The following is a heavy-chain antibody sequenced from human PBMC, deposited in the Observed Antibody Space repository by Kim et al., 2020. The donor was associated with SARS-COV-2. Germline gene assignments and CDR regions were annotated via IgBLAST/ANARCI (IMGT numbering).Heavy chain of an antibody. CDR2: INAGNGNT. J-gene: IGHJ4*02. D-gene: IGHD1-26*01. CDR3: ARDSDPKGGSYLILSFDY. CDR1: GYTFTSYA. V-gene: IGHV1-3*01. Sequence: ASVKVSCKASGYTFTSYAMHWVRQAPGQRLEWMGWINAGNGNTKYSQKFQGRVTITRDTSASTAYMELSSLRSEDTAVYYCARDSDPKGGSYLILSFDYWGQGTLVTVSS.